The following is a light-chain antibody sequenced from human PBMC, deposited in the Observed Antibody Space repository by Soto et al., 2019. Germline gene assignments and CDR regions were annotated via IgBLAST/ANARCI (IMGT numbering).Light chain of an antibody. J-gene: IGKJ1*01. CDR3: QKYNSAPRT. V-gene: IGKV1-27*01. CDR2: AAS. CDR1: QGISNY. Sequence: EIPMTQCPSSLSASVRDRVTITRRASQGISNYLAWYQQKPGKVPKLLIYAASTLQSGVPSRFSGSGSGTDFTLTISSLQPEDVATYYCQKYNSAPRTLGQGTKVDI.